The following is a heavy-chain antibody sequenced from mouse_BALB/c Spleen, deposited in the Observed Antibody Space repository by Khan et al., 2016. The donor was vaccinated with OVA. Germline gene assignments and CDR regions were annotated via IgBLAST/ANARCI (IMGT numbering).Heavy chain of an antibody. CDR2: IWSDGTT. CDR3: ARQPYYHYNIMDY. J-gene: IGHJ4*01. CDR1: GFSLTTYG. Sequence: QVHLQQSGPGLAAPSQSLSITCTISGFSLTTYGVHWVRQPPGKGLEWLVVIWSDGTTNYNSALKSRLTITKDNSQSQVFLKMNSLQTDDTAIYFCARQPYYHYNIMDYWGQGTSVTVSS. D-gene: IGHD2-10*01. V-gene: IGHV2-6-1*01.